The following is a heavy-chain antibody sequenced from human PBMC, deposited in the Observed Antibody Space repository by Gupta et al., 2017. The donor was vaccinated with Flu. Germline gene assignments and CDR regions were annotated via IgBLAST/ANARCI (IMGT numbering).Heavy chain of an antibody. J-gene: IGHJ4*02. CDR3: AXTDCSGGSCYSNY. V-gene: IGHV4-34*01. Sequence: QVQLQQWGAGLLKPSETLSLTCAVYGGSFSGYYWSWIRQPPGKGLEWIGEINHSGSTNYNPSLKSRVTISVDTSKNQFSLKLSSVTAAXTAVYYCAXTDCSGGSCYSNYWGQGTLGTVSS. D-gene: IGHD2-15*01. CDR1: GGSFSGYY. CDR2: INHSGST.